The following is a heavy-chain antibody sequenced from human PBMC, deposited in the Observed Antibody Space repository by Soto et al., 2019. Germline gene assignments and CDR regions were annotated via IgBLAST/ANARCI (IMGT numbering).Heavy chain of an antibody. J-gene: IGHJ5*02. V-gene: IGHV4-34*01. CDR3: ARRVRDRMTGDFLFNWFDP. Sequence: SESLSLTGGVYGGSLSGYYWSWISQPPGKGLKCIGEINHRGGADYNPSRKGPGTRSVDTSKSQCTLTLSSVTAAYAAVYYCARRVRDRMTGDFLFNWFDPWGQGTLVTVSS. CDR2: INHRGGA. CDR1: GGSLSGYY. D-gene: IGHD3-9*01.